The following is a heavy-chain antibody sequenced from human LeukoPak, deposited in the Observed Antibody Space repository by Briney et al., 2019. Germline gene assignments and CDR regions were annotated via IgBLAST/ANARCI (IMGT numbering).Heavy chain of an antibody. CDR1: GGSISSGDYY. CDR3: ARVARYSSSWYWFDP. Sequence: SETLSLTCTVPGGSISSGDYYWSWIRQHPGKGLEWIGYIYYSGSTYYNPSLKSRVTISVDTSKNQFSLNLSSVTAADTAVYYCARVARYSSSWYWFDPWGQGILVTVSS. D-gene: IGHD6-13*01. CDR2: IYYSGST. J-gene: IGHJ5*02. V-gene: IGHV4-31*03.